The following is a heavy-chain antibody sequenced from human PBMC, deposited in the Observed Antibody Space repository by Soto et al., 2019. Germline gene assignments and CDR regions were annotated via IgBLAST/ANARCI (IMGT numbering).Heavy chain of an antibody. CDR2: IRRNAYGGTT. D-gene: IGHD3-16*01. J-gene: IGHJ4*02. CDR3: TRASSLDFDF. Sequence: GGSLRLSCTTSGFTFGDYALSWVRQAPGRGLEWVGFIRRNAYGGTTDYAASVKGRFTISRDDSKSIAYLQMNSLRTEDTALYYCTRASSLDFDFWGQGTLVTVSS. V-gene: IGHV3-49*04. CDR1: GFTFGDYA.